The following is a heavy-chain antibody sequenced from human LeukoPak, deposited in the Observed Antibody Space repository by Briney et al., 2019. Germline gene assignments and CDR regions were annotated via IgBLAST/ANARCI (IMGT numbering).Heavy chain of an antibody. CDR2: INPNSGGT. J-gene: IGHJ4*02. Sequence: GASVKVSCKASGYTFTGYYMHWVRQAPGQGLEWMGWINPNSGGTNYPQKFQGRVTMTRDTSISTAYMELSRLRSDDTAVYYCARDLEDFWSGYYSRYFDYWGQGTLVTVSS. CDR3: ARDLEDFWSGYYSRYFDY. CDR1: GYTFTGYY. V-gene: IGHV1-2*02. D-gene: IGHD3-3*01.